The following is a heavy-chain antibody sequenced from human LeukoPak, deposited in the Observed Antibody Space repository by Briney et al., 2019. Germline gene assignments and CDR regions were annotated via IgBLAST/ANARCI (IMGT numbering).Heavy chain of an antibody. CDR1: GFTFSSYA. D-gene: IGHD2-2*01. Sequence: GGSLRLSCAASGFTFSSYAMSWVRQAPGKGLEWVSGISGSGRSTYYGDSVKGRFTIYRDDSKHTLYLQMNSQRVEDTAVYYCANGPVVNFDYWGQETLVSVSS. CDR3: ANGPVVNFDY. CDR2: ISGSGRST. V-gene: IGHV3-23*01. J-gene: IGHJ4*02.